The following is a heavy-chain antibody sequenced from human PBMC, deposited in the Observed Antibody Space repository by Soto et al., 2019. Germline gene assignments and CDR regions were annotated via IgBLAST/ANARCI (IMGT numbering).Heavy chain of an antibody. Sequence: VQLVESGGSLVQPGRSLRLSCAGSGFTFDDFAMHWVRQAPGKGLEWVSGISWNSGNQVYADSVKGRFTISRDNGKNSLHLQMNNLRPEDTAFYFCAKGDSDNWLNWFDAWGQGTLVTVSS. CDR1: GFTFDDFA. J-gene: IGHJ5*02. CDR2: ISWNSGNQ. D-gene: IGHD1-20*01. CDR3: AKGDSDNWLNWFDA. V-gene: IGHV3-9*01.